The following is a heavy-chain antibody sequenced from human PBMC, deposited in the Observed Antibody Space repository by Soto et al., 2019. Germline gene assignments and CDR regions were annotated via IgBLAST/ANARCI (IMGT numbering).Heavy chain of an antibody. CDR3: ARQGVVAASGFDY. D-gene: IGHD2-15*01. CDR1: GGSISSSSYY. J-gene: IGHJ4*02. V-gene: IGHV4-39*01. CDR2: IYYSGST. Sequence: SETLSLTCTVSGGSISSSSYYWGWIRQPPGKGLEWIGSIYYSGSTYYNPSLKSRVTMSVDTSKNQFSLKLSSVTAADTAVYYCARQGVVAASGFDYWGQGTLVTVSS.